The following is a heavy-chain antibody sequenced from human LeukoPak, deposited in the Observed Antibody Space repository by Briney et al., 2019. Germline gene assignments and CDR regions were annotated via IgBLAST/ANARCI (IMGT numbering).Heavy chain of an antibody. D-gene: IGHD3-3*01. Sequence: SETLSLTCAVSGYSISSGYYWGWIRQPPGKGLEWIGSIYHSGSTYYNPSLKSRVTMSVDTSKNQFSLKLTSVTAADTALYYCARHLSYDFLSGLKEQYYFDYWGQGTLVTVSS. V-gene: IGHV4-38-2*01. CDR1: GYSISSGYY. CDR3: ARHLSYDFLSGLKEQYYFDY. J-gene: IGHJ4*02. CDR2: IYHSGST.